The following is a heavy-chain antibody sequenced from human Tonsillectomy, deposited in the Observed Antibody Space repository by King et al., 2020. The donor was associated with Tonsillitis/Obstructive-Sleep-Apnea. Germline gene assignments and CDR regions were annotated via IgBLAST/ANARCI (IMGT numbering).Heavy chain of an antibody. D-gene: IGHD2-2*02. J-gene: IGHJ4*02. CDR2: ISSSGSTI. CDR3: ASDRYPIPLDY. V-gene: IGHV3-48*03. Sequence: EVQLVESGGGLVQPGGSLRLSCAASGFTFSSYEMNWVRQAPGKGLEWVSYISSSGSTIYYADSVKGRFTISRDNAKNSLYLQMNSLRAEDTAVYYCASDRYPIPLDYWGQGTLVTVSS. CDR1: GFTFSSYE.